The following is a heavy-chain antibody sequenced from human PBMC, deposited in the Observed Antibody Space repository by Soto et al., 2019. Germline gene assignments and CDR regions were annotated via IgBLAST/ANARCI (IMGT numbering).Heavy chain of an antibody. CDR2: VNHRGST. J-gene: IGHJ3*01. Sequence: QVQLKQWGAGLLKPSETLSLTCAVNGGSFTGYYWTYIRQSPEKGLEWIGEVNHRGSTTYNPSLTSRVTISVDASNNQFSLNLSSVTAADTAVYYFARSPPFSSFRGFEVWGQGTMVTVSS. D-gene: IGHD6-6*01. CDR3: ARSPPFSSFRGFEV. V-gene: IGHV4-34*02. CDR1: GGSFTGYY.